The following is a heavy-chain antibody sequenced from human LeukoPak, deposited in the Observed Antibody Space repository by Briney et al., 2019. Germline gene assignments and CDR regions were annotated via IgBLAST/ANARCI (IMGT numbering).Heavy chain of an antibody. CDR1: GFTFSSYW. CDR3: ASWGESEAFDI. J-gene: IGHJ3*02. V-gene: IGHV3-7*01. D-gene: IGHD3-16*01. Sequence: GGSLRLSCAASGFTFSSYWMSWVRQAPGKGLEWVANIKQDGSEKYYVDSVKGRFTISRDNAKNSLHLQMNSLRAEDTAVYYCASWGESEAFDIWGQGTMVTVSS. CDR2: IKQDGSEK.